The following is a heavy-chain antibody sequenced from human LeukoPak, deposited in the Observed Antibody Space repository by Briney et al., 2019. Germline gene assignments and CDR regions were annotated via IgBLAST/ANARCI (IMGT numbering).Heavy chain of an antibody. CDR1: GFTVSSNY. V-gene: IGHV3-53*01. Sequence: GGSLRLSCAASGFTVSSNYMSWVRQAPGKGLEWVSVIYSGGSTYYADSVKGRFTISRDNSKNTLYLQMNSLRAEDTAVYYCARAGITGTTGGMDVWGQGTTVTVSS. CDR3: ARAGITGTTGGMDV. J-gene: IGHJ6*02. CDR2: IYSGGST. D-gene: IGHD1-20*01.